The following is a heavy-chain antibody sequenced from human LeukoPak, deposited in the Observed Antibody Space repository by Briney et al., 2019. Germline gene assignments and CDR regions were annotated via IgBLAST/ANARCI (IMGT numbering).Heavy chain of an antibody. V-gene: IGHV3-7*01. CDR1: GFTFSSYW. Sequence: GGSLRLSCAASGFTFSSYWMSWVRQAPGKGLEWVANIKQDGSEKYYVDSVKGRFTISRDNAKNSLYLQMNTLRPEDTAVYYCARERQNKDFWSGGDYWGQGTLVTVSS. CDR3: ARERQNKDFWSGGDY. J-gene: IGHJ4*02. D-gene: IGHD3-3*01. CDR2: IKQDGSEK.